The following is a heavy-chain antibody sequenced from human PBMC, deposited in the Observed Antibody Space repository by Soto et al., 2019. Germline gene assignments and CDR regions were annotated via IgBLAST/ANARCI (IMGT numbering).Heavy chain of an antibody. D-gene: IGHD2-2*01. CDR3: ARDPDIVVVPAAVGYYGMDV. J-gene: IGHJ6*02. Sequence: GGSLRLSCAASGFTFSSYGMHWVRQAPGKGLEWVAVIWYDGSNKYYADSVKGRFTISRDNSKNTLYLQMNSLRAEDTAVYYCARDPDIVVVPAAVGYYGMDVWGQGTTVTVSS. CDR1: GFTFSSYG. CDR2: IWYDGSNK. V-gene: IGHV3-33*01.